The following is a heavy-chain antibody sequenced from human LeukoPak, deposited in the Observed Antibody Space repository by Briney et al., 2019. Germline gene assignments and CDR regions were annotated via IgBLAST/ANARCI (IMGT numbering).Heavy chain of an antibody. CDR1: GFTFDDYA. V-gene: IGHV3-9*01. D-gene: IGHD3-9*01. Sequence: GRSLRLSCAASGFTFDDYAMHWVRHAPGKGLEWVSGISWNSGSIGYADSVKGRFTISRDNAKNSLYLQMNSLRAEDTALYYCAKDTYYDILTGYYHYFDYWGQGTLVTVSS. J-gene: IGHJ4*02. CDR2: ISWNSGSI. CDR3: AKDTYYDILTGYYHYFDY.